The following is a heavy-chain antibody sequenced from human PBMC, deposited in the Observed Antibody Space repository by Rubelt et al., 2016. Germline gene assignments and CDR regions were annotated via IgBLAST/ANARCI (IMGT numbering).Heavy chain of an antibody. CDR1: GGSISSYY. V-gene: IGHV4-59*01. Sequence: QVQLQESGPGLVKPSETLSLTCTVSGGSISSYYWSWIRQPPGKGLEWIGYIYYSGSTNYNPSLKSRVTISVDTSKNQCSLKLSSVTAADTAVYYCARVRHVAAAGTLYYYMDVWGKGTTVTVSS. D-gene: IGHD6-13*01. CDR3: ARVRHVAAAGTLYYYMDV. J-gene: IGHJ6*03. CDR2: IYYSGST.